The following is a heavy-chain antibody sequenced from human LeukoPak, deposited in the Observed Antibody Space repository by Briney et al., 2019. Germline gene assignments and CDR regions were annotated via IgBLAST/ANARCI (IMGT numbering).Heavy chain of an antibody. CDR2: IYASGST. J-gene: IGHJ4*02. D-gene: IGHD1-1*01. CDR1: GGSIGSGAYY. CDR3: ARDSGTGQVALDY. Sequence: NTSETLSLTCTVSGGSIGSGAYYWSWIRQPAGKGPEWIGRIYASGSTNYNPSLKSRVTISVDTSENQFSLNLRSVTAADTAVYYCARDSGTGQVALDYWGQGTLVTVSS. V-gene: IGHV4-61*02.